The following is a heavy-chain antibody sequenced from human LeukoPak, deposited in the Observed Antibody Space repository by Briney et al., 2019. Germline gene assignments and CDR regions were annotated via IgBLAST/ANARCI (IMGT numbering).Heavy chain of an antibody. Sequence: GGSLRLSCAASGFTFSSCGMHWVRQAPGKGLEWVAFISYDGSNKYYADSVKGRFTISRDNSRNMLYLRMNSLRAEDTAVYYCAREYRYYDILTGFLDNWGQGTLVTVSS. CDR1: GFTFSSCG. D-gene: IGHD3-9*01. CDR3: AREYRYYDILTGFLDN. J-gene: IGHJ4*02. CDR2: ISYDGSNK. V-gene: IGHV3-30*03.